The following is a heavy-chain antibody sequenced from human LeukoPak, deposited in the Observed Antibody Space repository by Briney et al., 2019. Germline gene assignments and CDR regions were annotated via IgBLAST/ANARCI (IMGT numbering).Heavy chain of an antibody. D-gene: IGHD1-14*01. V-gene: IGHV1-18*04. J-gene: IGHJ3*02. CDR1: GYTFTSYY. Sequence: GASVKVSCKASGYTFTSYYMHWVRQAPGQGLEWMGWISAYNGNTNYAQKLQGRVTMTTDTSTSTAYMELRSLRSDDTAFYYCILLLNRDAFDIWGQGTMVAVSS. CDR3: ILLLNRDAFDI. CDR2: ISAYNGNT.